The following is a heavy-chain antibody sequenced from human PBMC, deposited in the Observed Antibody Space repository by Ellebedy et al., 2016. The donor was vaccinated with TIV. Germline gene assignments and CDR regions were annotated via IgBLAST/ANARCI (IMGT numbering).Heavy chain of an antibody. Sequence: GGSLRLXXPASGFTFSRFWMTWVRQAPGKGLEWVASIQEDGSEKYYVDSVKGRFTISRDNAKRSLFLQMNSLRVEDTAVYHCARERLHVVATIEYNYYMDFWGKGTTVTVSS. CDR2: IQEDGSEK. D-gene: IGHD5-12*01. J-gene: IGHJ6*03. V-gene: IGHV3-7*01. CDR1: GFTFSRFW. CDR3: ARERLHVVATIEYNYYMDF.